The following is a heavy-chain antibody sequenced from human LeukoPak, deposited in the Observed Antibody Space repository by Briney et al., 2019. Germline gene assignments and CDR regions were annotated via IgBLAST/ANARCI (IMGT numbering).Heavy chain of an antibody. CDR1: GGTFHSYI. Sequence: SVTVSCTASGGTFHSYIVTWVRQAPGQGLEWMGGIVPIIGTANYPKKFQGRVTITADDSTSTAYMELRSLRSEDTAIYYCARDQRPSCLGGICYSGDYWGQGTLVTVTS. V-gene: IGHV1-69*13. J-gene: IGHJ4*02. D-gene: IGHD2-15*01. CDR2: IVPIIGTA. CDR3: ARDQRPSCLGGICYSGDY.